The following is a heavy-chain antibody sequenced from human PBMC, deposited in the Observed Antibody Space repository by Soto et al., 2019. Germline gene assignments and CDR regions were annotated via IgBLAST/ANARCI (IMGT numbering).Heavy chain of an antibody. CDR2: IGPSGSAK. CDR1: EFTFSASG. J-gene: IGHJ2*01. Sequence: EVQLLESVGDLVQPGGSLRLSCAASEFTFSASGMTWVRLPPGRGLDYVSAIGPSGSAKYYADSVKGRFTISRDNSKNTLYLQMNSLRAEDTAIYYCAKTPRGGDYGDWYFDLWGRGTLVTVSS. D-gene: IGHD4-17*01. CDR3: AKTPRGGDYGDWYFDL. V-gene: IGHV3-23*01.